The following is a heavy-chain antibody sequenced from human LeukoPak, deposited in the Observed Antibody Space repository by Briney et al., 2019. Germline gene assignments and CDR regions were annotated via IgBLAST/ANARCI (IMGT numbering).Heavy chain of an antibody. CDR2: LYSGGNT. Sequence: PGGSLRLSCAASGFTVSTNYMNWVRQAPGEGLEWVSVLYSGGNTYYADSVKGRFTISRDNSKNTLFLQMNSLRAEDSAVYYCARGGFYSDSGAYYYPFDYWGQGTLVTVSS. J-gene: IGHJ4*02. D-gene: IGHD3-22*01. CDR1: GFTVSTNY. CDR3: ARGGFYSDSGAYYYPFDY. V-gene: IGHV3-53*01.